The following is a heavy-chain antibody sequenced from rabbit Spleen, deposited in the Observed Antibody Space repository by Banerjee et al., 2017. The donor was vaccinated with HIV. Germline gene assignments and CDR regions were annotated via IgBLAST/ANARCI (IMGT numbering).Heavy chain of an antibody. J-gene: IGHJ4*01. CDR2: IDAGSSTFT. CDR1: GVSFSISSY. D-gene: IGHD2-1*01. V-gene: IGHV1S45*01. Sequence: QEQLVESGGDLVKPGASLTLTCTASGVSFSISSYMCWVRQAPGKGLEWIACIDAGSSTFTYFATWAKGRFTISKPSSTTVTLQMTSLTAADTATYFCAKNGGMLDYGLWGQGTLVTVS. CDR3: AKNGGMLDYGL.